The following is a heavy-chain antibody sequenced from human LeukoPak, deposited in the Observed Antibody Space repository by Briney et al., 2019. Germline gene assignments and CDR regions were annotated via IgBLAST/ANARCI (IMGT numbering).Heavy chain of an antibody. Sequence: ASVTVSCKASGYTFTSYDINWVRQATGQGLEWMGWMNPNSGNTGYAQKFQGRVTMTRNTSISTAYMEMSSLRSEDTAVYYCARAIPYDSSGYFFDYWGQGTLVPVSS. CDR3: ARAIPYDSSGYFFDY. D-gene: IGHD3-22*01. CDR1: GYTFTSYD. CDR2: MNPNSGNT. J-gene: IGHJ4*02. V-gene: IGHV1-8*01.